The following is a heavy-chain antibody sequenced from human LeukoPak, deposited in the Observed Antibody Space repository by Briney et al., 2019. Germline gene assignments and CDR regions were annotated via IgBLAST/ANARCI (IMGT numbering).Heavy chain of an antibody. CDR1: GYSFTDYL. D-gene: IGHD1-26*01. Sequence: ASVKVSCTASGYSFTDYLTHWVRQAPGQGLEWIGRINPSSGGTNYGQKFQGRVTMTRDTSITTAYMEVSRLTSDDPAVYYCARQGIGAVDYWGQGTLVTVSS. V-gene: IGHV1-2*06. CDR3: ARQGIGAVDY. CDR2: INPSSGGT. J-gene: IGHJ4*02.